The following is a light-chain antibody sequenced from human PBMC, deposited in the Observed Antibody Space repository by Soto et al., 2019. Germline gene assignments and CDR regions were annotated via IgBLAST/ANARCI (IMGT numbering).Light chain of an antibody. CDR1: QGISSS. Sequence: AIRMTQSPSSLSASTGDRVTITCRASQGISSSLAWYQQKPGKAPNLLIYAASTLQSGVPSRFSGSGSGTDFTLTIRCLQSEDFATYYCQQYYDFPFTFGPGTKVDIK. CDR3: QQYYDFPFT. J-gene: IGKJ3*01. CDR2: AAS. V-gene: IGKV1-8*01.